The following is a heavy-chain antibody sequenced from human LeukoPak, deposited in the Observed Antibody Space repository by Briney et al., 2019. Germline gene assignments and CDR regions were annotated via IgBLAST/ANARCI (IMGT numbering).Heavy chain of an antibody. Sequence: GGSLRLSCAASGFTVSTNYMIWVRQAPGKGLDWVSVLYTGGGTSYADSVKGRFFISRDNSKNTLYLQLNSLRTEDTAVYYCARGGVPDYCSSTTCYYSWGQGALVTVSS. CDR2: LYTGGGT. CDR1: GFTVSTNY. J-gene: IGHJ4*02. V-gene: IGHV3-66*01. CDR3: ARGGVPDYCSSTTCYYS. D-gene: IGHD2-2*01.